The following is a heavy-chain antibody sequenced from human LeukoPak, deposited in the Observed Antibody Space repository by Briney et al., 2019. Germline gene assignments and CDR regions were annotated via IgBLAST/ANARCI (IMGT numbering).Heavy chain of an antibody. D-gene: IGHD3-9*01. CDR2: IWYDGSNK. Sequence: GGPLRLSCAASGFTFSSYGMHWVRQAPGKGLEWVAVIWYDGSNKYYADSVKGRFTISRDNSKNTLYLQMNSLRAEDTAVYYCAKDYDILTGSSSGFDPWGQGTLVTVSS. V-gene: IGHV3-33*06. J-gene: IGHJ5*02. CDR3: AKDYDILTGSSSGFDP. CDR1: GFTFSSYG.